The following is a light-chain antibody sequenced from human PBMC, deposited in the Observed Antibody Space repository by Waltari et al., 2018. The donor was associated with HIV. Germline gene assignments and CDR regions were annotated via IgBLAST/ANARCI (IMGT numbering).Light chain of an antibody. CDR1: SSNVGSDDL. V-gene: IGLV2-23*02. CDR3: CSCPRSGIRYV. Sequence: QSALTQPASVSGSPGQSITISCTGTSSNVGSDDLVSWYQQHPGETPNLIIYEVTNRPSGVSNRSSGAKSGNTSSLTISVLQAEDEADYYCCSCPRSGIRYVFGTGTKVTVL. J-gene: IGLJ1*01. CDR2: EVT.